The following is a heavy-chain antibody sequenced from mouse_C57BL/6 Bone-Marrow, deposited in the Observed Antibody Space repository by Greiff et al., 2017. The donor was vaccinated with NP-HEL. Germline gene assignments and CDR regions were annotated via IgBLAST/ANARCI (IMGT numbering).Heavy chain of an antibody. D-gene: IGHD1-1*01. J-gene: IGHJ1*03. CDR2: IYPGSGNT. V-gene: IGHV1-76*01. Sequence: QVQLQQSGAELVRPGASVKLSCKASGYTFTDYYINWVKQRPGQGLEWIARIYPGSGNTYYNEKFKGKATLTAEKSSSTAYMQLSSLTSEDSAVYFCARSLDYYGSSYVWYFDVWGTGTTVTVSS. CDR3: ARSLDYYGSSYVWYFDV. CDR1: GYTFTDYY.